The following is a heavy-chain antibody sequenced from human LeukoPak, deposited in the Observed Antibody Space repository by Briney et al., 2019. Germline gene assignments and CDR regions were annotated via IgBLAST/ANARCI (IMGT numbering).Heavy chain of an antibody. D-gene: IGHD5-12*01. V-gene: IGHV1-2*04. CDR3: AREGPTGGYGFDY. CDR1: GYTFTGYY. J-gene: IGHJ4*02. Sequence: VSVKVSCKASGYTFTGYYMHWVRQAPGQGPEWMGWINPNSGGTNYAQKFQGWVTMTRDTSISTAYMELSRLRSDDTAVYYCAREGPTGGYGFDYWGQGTLVTVSS. CDR2: INPNSGGT.